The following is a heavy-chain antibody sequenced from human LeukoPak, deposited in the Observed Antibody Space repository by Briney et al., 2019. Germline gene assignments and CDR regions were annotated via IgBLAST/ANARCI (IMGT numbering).Heavy chain of an antibody. CDR1: GYTFTSYY. Sequence: ASVKVSCKASGYTFTSYYMHWVRQAPGQGLEWMGIINPSGGSTSYAQKFQGRVTMTRDTSTSTVYMELSSLRSEDTAVYYCARVPYCSGGSCYGYYYYGMDVWGQGTTVTVSS. CDR3: ARVPYCSGGSCYGYYYYGMDV. V-gene: IGHV1-46*01. J-gene: IGHJ6*02. D-gene: IGHD2-15*01. CDR2: INPSGGST.